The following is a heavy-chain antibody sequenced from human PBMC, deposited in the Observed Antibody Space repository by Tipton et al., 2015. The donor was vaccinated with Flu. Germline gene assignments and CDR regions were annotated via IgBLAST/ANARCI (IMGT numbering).Heavy chain of an antibody. D-gene: IGHD3-10*01. CDR1: GGSMSSYY. Sequence: TLSLTCTVSGGSMSSYYWAWIRQPAGKGLEWIGRMCTSGSTKYNPSLESRVTMSVDTSNNHFSLKLSSVTAADTAVYYCARGSGSGTYLIFDFWGQGTLATVSS. J-gene: IGHJ4*02. V-gene: IGHV4-4*07. CDR3: ARGSGSGTYLIFDF. CDR2: MCTSGST.